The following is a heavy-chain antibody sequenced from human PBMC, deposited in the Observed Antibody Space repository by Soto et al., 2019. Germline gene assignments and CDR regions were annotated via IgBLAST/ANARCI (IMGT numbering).Heavy chain of an antibody. D-gene: IGHD1-1*01. J-gene: IGHJ4*02. V-gene: IGHV3-30-3*01. CDR2: ISYDGSNK. CDR1: GFTFSSYA. Sequence: PGGSLRLSCAASGFTFSSYAMHWVRQAPGKGLEWVAVISYDGSNKYYADSVKGRFTISRDNSKNTLYLQLNSLRAEDTAVYYCAKDDFLRGTGQPTDWGQGTLVTVSS. CDR3: AKDDFLRGTGQPTD.